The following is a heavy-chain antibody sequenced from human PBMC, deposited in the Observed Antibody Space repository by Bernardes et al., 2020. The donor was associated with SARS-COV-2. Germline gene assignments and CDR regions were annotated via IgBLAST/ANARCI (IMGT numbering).Heavy chain of an antibody. Sequence: SETLSLTCTVSGGSISSSSYYWGWILQPPGKGLEWIGSIYYSGSTYYNPSLKSRVTISVDTSKNQFSLKLSSVTAADTAVYYCARQIRGTTFLYYYYGMDVWGKGTTVTVSS. CDR1: GGSISSSSYY. D-gene: IGHD1-7*01. CDR3: ARQIRGTTFLYYYYGMDV. CDR2: IYYSGST. J-gene: IGHJ6*04. V-gene: IGHV4-39*01.